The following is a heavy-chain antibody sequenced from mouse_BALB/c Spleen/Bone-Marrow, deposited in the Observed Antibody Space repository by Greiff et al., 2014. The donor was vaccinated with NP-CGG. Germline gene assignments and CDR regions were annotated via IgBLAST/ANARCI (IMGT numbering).Heavy chain of an antibody. CDR1: GYTFTSYW. V-gene: IGHV1-87*01. CDR2: IYPGDGDT. Sequence: VHLVESGAELARPGASVKLSCKASGYTFTSYWMQWVKQRPGQGLEWIGAIYPGDGDTRYTQKFKGKATLTADKSSSTAYMQLSSLASEDSAVYYCARRNYGYDYWGQGTTLTVSS. J-gene: IGHJ2*01. D-gene: IGHD2-2*01. CDR3: ARRNYGYDY.